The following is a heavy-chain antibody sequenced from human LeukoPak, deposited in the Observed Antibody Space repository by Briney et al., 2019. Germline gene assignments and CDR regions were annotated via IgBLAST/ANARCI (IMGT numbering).Heavy chain of an antibody. CDR1: GGSFSGYY. D-gene: IGHD1-26*01. Sequence: SETLSLTCAVYGGSFSGYYWSWIRQPPGKGLEWIGEINHSGSTNYNPSLKSRVTISVDTSKNQFSLKLSSVTAADTAVYCCARATGRGSGSYYCDYWGQGTLVTVSS. J-gene: IGHJ4*02. V-gene: IGHV4-34*01. CDR3: ARATGRGSGSYYCDY. CDR2: INHSGST.